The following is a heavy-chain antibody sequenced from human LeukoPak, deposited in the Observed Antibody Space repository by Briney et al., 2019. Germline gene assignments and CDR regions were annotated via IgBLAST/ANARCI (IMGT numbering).Heavy chain of an antibody. CDR1: GFTYSRYR. CDR3: ARQARRQQLVLFDY. D-gene: IGHD6-13*01. J-gene: IGHJ4*02. V-gene: IGHV3-7*01. Sequence: GGPLRLSCAASGFTYSRYRMSWVRESPGKGLEWVAHKKQDGSEKYYVVSEKGRYTISRDNAKNSLYLQMNSLRAEDTVVYYCARQARRQQLVLFDYWGERTLVTVSS. CDR2: KKQDGSEK.